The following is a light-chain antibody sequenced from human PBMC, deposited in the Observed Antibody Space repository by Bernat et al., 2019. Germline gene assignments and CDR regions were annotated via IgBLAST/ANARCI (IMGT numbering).Light chain of an antibody. CDR3: GTWDSNTHEV. J-gene: IGLJ3*02. CDR1: SGHSSYI. V-gene: IGLV4-60*02. CDR2: LEGSGSY. Sequence: QPVLTQSSSASASLGSSVKLTCTLSSGHSSYIIAWHQQQPGKAPRYLMKLEGSGSYNKGSGVPDRFSGSSSGADRYLTISNLQFEDEADYYCGTWDSNTHEVFGGGTKLTVL.